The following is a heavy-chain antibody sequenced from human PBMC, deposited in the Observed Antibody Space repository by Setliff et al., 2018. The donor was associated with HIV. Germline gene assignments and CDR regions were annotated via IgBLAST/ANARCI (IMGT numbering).Heavy chain of an antibody. V-gene: IGHV1-46*01. Sequence: ASVKVSCKPSGYSFTNHYMHWVRQAPGQGLEWMGVINPTGGSTRNTQKFQGRVAMTRDTSTSTVYMELSSLRSEDTTVYYCARDIGYCSSTRCYHAFDIWGQGTMVTVSS. CDR3: ARDIGYCSSTRCYHAFDI. CDR2: INPTGGST. D-gene: IGHD2-2*01. CDR1: GYSFTNHY. J-gene: IGHJ3*02.